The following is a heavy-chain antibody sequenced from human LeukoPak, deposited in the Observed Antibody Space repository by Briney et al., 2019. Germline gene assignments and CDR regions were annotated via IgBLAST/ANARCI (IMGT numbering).Heavy chain of an antibody. CDR2: IIPILGIA. J-gene: IGHJ3*02. CDR1: GGTFSGYA. Sequence: SVKVSCKASGGTFSGYAISWVRQAPGQGLEWMGRIIPILGIANYAQKFQGRVTITADKSTSTAYMELSSLRSEDTAVYYCARGGRYCSSTSCYPYAFDIWGQGTMVTVSS. CDR3: ARGGRYCSSTSCYPYAFDI. V-gene: IGHV1-69*04. D-gene: IGHD2-2*01.